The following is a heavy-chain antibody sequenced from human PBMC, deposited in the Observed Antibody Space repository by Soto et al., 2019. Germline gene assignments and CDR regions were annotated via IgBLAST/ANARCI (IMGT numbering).Heavy chain of an antibody. J-gene: IGHJ5*02. CDR2: IYYSGST. CDR1: GGSISSGGYY. Sequence: QVQLQESGPGRVKPSQTLSLTCTVSGGSISSGGYYWSWIRQHPGKGLEWIGYIYYSGSTYYNPSRKSRVTIXXDXSXXQFALKLSSVTAADTAVYYCASASRIAAADSWFDPWGQGTLVTVSS. CDR3: ASASRIAAADSWFDP. V-gene: IGHV4-31*03. D-gene: IGHD6-13*01.